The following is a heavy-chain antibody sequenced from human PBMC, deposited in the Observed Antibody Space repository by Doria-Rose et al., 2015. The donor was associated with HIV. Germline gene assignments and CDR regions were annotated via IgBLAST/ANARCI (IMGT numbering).Heavy chain of an antibody. J-gene: IGHJ4*02. CDR1: GFTFSSHR. CDR3: ATGVTLDY. V-gene: IGHV3-21*01. Sequence: EVQLVESGGGLVRPGGSLRLSCATSGFTFSSHRINWVRQAPGKGLEWVSSISSTSAYINYADSVRGRFTISRDNARNSLYLQMDSLRAEDTAIYYCATGVTLDYWGQGTLVTVSS. CDR2: ISSTSAYI. D-gene: IGHD3-10*01.